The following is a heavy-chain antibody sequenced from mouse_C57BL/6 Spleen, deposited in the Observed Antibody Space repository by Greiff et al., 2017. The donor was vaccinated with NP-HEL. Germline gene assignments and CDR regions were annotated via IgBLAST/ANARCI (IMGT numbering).Heavy chain of an antibody. V-gene: IGHV14-2*01. Sequence: VQLKESGAELVKPGASVKLSCTASGFNIKDYYMHWVKQRTEQGLEWIGRIDPEDGETKYAPNFQGKATITADTSSNTAYLQLSSLTSEDTAVYYCARREEREGYFDYWGQGTTLTVSS. J-gene: IGHJ2*01. CDR1: GFNIKDYY. CDR3: ARREEREGYFDY. CDR2: IDPEDGET.